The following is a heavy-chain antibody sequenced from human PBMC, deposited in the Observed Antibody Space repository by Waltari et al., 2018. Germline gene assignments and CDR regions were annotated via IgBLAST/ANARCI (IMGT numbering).Heavy chain of an antibody. CDR1: GFTFSNNW. CDR2: INQDGSVK. J-gene: IGHJ4*02. CDR3: TRGGDDSSWYWRN. D-gene: IGHD6-13*01. V-gene: IGHV3-7*01. Sequence: EVQLVESGGGLVQPGGSMRLYCAASGFTFSNNWMTWVRQAPGKGLEWVANINQDGSVKYSVESVKGRFTISRDNAKNSLYLQLNSLRADDTAVYYCTRGGDDSSWYWRNWGQGTLVTVSS.